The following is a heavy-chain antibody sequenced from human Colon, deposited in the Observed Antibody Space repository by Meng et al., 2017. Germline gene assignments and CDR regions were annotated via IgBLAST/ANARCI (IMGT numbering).Heavy chain of an antibody. CDR1: GYTLY. CDR3: ARESADGGSFDL. CDR2: INPRTGDT. D-gene: IGHD2-15*01. V-gene: IGHV1-2*06. Sequence: QGQLVQSGAEVKKPGASVTVSRKASGYTLYIHWVRLRPGEGLEWMGRINPRTGDTKSAQSFQGRVTMTRDTSTTTFSMDLRSLTTDDSAIYFCARESADGGSFDLWGQGTLVTVSS. J-gene: IGHJ4*02.